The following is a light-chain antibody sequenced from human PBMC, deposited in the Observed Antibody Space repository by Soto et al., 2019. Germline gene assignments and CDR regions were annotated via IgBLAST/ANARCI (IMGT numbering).Light chain of an antibody. CDR2: GNT. CDR1: SSSIGAGYD. CDR3: QSYDSSLGGFYV. V-gene: IGLV1-40*01. Sequence: QSVLKQPPSVSGAPGQRVTISCTGSSSSIGAGYDVNWYQQLPGTVPKLLIFGNTNRPPGVPARFSASKSGTSASLAITGLQGEDEADYYCQSYDSSLGGFYVFGTGTKLTVL. J-gene: IGLJ1*01.